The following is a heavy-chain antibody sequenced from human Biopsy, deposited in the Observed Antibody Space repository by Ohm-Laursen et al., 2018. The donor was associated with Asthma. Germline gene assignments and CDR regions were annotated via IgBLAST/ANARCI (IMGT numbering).Heavy chain of an antibody. CDR3: AKDERLYYGSDSKYMQPVPLGD. CDR2: INGKSNSI. Sequence: RLSCAASGFTFSDYYMSWIRQAPGKGLEWISYINGKSNSIEYADSVKGRFTISRDNAKNSLYLQMNSLRAEDTAVYYCAKDERLYYGSDSKYMQPVPLGDWGQGTLVIVSA. CDR1: GFTFSDYY. J-gene: IGHJ4*02. V-gene: IGHV3-11*01. D-gene: IGHD3-10*01.